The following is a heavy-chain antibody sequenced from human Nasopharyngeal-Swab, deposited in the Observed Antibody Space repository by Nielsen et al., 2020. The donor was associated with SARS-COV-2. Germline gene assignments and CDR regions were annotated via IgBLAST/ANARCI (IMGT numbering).Heavy chain of an antibody. Sequence: GASLQISCAASGFTFNSYAMRWVRQAPGKGLEWVSAISSSGGRTYYADSVKGRFTISRDNSKNTLYLQMSSLRAEDTAVYYCAKTKGCSGGSCYGLDYWGQGTLVTVSS. CDR3: AKTKGCSGGSCYGLDY. J-gene: IGHJ4*02. CDR2: ISSSGGRT. D-gene: IGHD2-15*01. V-gene: IGHV3-23*01. CDR1: GFTFNSYA.